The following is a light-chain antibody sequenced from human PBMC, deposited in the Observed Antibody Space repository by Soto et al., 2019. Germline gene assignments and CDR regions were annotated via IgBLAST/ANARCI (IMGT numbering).Light chain of an antibody. J-gene: IGKJ2*02. CDR2: AAS. V-gene: IGKV1-39*01. CDR3: QQSYSVPCT. CDR1: QSISSF. Sequence: DIQMTQSPSSLSASVGDRVTITCRASQSISSFLNWYQQKPGKAPKPLIYAASSLQSGVPARFSGSGSVIDFTLTISSLQPEDFATYYCQQSYSVPCTFGQGTKLEIK.